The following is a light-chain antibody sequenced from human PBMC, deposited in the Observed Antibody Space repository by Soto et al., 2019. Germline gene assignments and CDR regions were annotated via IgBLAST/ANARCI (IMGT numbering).Light chain of an antibody. J-gene: IGKJ1*01. Sequence: DIQMTQSPSSQSASVGDRVTITCRASQSISSYLNWYQQTPGKAPKLLIYAASSLQSGVPSRFSGSGYGTDFTLTISSLQPEDFATYYCQQSYSTPRTFGQGTKVEIK. V-gene: IGKV1-39*01. CDR2: AAS. CDR1: QSISSY. CDR3: QQSYSTPRT.